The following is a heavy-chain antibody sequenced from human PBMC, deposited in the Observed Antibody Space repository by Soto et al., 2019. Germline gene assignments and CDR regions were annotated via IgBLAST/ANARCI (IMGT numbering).Heavy chain of an antibody. V-gene: IGHV1-18*01. CDR2: ISGSSGST. CDR1: GYTFTMYG. J-gene: IGHJ4*02. CDR3: GRLPNCSNGKCYGYYFDY. D-gene: IGHD2-2*01. Sequence: QVQLVQSGPEMKKPGASVRVSCSTSGYTFTMYGITWVRQTPGQGLEWMGWISGSSGSTGYAEKFRDRVTMTTDTSTNTAYMELRSLRSDDTAVYYCGRLPNCSNGKCYGYYFDYWGQGTLVTVSS.